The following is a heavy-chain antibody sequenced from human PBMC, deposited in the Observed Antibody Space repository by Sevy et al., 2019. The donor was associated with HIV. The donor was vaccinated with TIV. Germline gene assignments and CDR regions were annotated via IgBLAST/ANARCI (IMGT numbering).Heavy chain of an antibody. Sequence: GGSLRLSCAASGFTFNTYAMHWVRQAPGKGLDWLTFISYDGGNKYYADSVKGRFTISRDNSKSMVYLQMNSLRAEDTALYYCASAPQGDSDVITPPDYWGQGTLVTVSS. D-gene: IGHD3-10*01. CDR3: ASAPQGDSDVITPPDY. CDR1: GFTFNTYA. V-gene: IGHV3-30-3*01. J-gene: IGHJ4*02. CDR2: ISYDGGNK.